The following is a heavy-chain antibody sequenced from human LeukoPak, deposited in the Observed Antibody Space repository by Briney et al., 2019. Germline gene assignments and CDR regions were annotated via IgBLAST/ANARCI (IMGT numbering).Heavy chain of an antibody. CDR1: GFTFSSYG. D-gene: IGHD6-19*01. CDR3: AKEISSGAL. CDR2: ISYDGSNK. V-gene: IGHV3-30*18. Sequence: GRSLRLSCAASGFTFSSYGMHWVRQAPGKGLEWVAVISYDGSNKYYADSVKGRFTISRDNSKNTLYLQMNSLRAEDTAVYYCAKEISSGALWGQGTLVTVSS. J-gene: IGHJ4*02.